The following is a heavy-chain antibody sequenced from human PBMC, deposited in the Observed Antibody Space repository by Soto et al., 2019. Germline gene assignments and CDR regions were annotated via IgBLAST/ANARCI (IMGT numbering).Heavy chain of an antibody. CDR1: GDTFDTFA. CDR3: ARDKDRGHLGGNYYYALDV. J-gene: IGHJ6*02. V-gene: IGHV1-69*12. D-gene: IGHD6-25*01. CDR2: IIPIFRTP. Sequence: QVQLVQSGAEVLKPGSSVKLSCKASGDTFDTFAISWVRQAPGQGLEWMGGIIPIFRTPDYAQKFQGRVTITADVSTSTAYMELSSLRSEDTAVYYWARDKDRGHLGGNYYYALDVWGQGTTVTVSS.